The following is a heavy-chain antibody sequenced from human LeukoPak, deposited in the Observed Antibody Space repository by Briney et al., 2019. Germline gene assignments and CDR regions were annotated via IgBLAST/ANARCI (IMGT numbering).Heavy chain of an antibody. CDR3: ARDVRQYYYGSGSYWFDP. Sequence: GGSLRLSCAASGFTFSSYSMNWVRQAPGKGLEWVSSISSSSSYIYYADSVKGRFTISRDNAKNSLYLQMNSLRAEDTAVYYCARDVRQYYYGSGSYWFDPWGQGTLVTVSS. CDR1: GFTFSSYS. V-gene: IGHV3-21*01. J-gene: IGHJ5*02. CDR2: ISSSSSYI. D-gene: IGHD3-10*01.